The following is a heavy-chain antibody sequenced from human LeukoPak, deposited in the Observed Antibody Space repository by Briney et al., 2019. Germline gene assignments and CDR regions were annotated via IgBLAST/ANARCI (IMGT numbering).Heavy chain of an antibody. V-gene: IGHV4-39*01. CDR2: IYYGETT. Sequence: KASETLSLTCTVSGGSISSTSDYWDWIRQPPGKGLEWIGSIYYGETTYYSSSLKSRVTISVNTSKNQFSLRLTSVTAADTAVYYCARQVSDYFYYYIDVWGRGTTVTVSS. CDR3: ARQVSDYFYYYIDV. J-gene: IGHJ6*03. D-gene: IGHD5/OR15-5a*01. CDR1: GGSISSTSDY.